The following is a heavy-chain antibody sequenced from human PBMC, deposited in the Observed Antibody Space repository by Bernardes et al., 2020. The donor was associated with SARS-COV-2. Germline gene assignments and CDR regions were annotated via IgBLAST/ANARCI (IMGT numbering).Heavy chain of an antibody. V-gene: IGHV4-39*01. D-gene: IGHD3-3*01. CDR3: AGPDFWNDFPKIHAFAI. CDR2: IYYSGST. J-gene: IGHJ3*02. Sequence: SETLSLTCTVSGASISSISNYWGWIRKPLGKGLEWIGSIYYSGSTYYNPSLKSRVTISVDTSKNQFSLKLTSVTAADTSIYYCAGPDFWNDFPKIHAFAIWGQGTMVNVSS. CDR1: GASISSISNY.